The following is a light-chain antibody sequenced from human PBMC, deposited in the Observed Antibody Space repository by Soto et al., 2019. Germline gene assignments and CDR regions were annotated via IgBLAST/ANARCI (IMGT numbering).Light chain of an antibody. CDR2: KAS. V-gene: IGKV1-5*03. Sequence: DIQMTPSPSTLSASVGVRVPITCRASQSISNWLAWYQQKPGKAPKLLIFKASTLESGVPSRFSGSGSGTEFTLNSISLQPDDFATYHCQQYDTYPRTFGQGTKGDSK. CDR1: QSISNW. CDR3: QQYDTYPRT. J-gene: IGKJ1*01.